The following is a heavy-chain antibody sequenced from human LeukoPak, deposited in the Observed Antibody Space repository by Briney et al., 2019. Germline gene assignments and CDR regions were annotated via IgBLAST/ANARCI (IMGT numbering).Heavy chain of an antibody. Sequence: SETLSLTCTVSGGSISSSSYYWGWIRQPPGKGLEWIGSIYYSGSTYYNPSLKSRVTISVDTSKNQFSLKLSSVTAADTAVYYCARQSHYYDSSGYLYWFDPWGQGTLVTVSS. J-gene: IGHJ5*02. V-gene: IGHV4-39*01. CDR3: ARQSHYYDSSGYLYWFDP. D-gene: IGHD3-22*01. CDR2: IYYSGST. CDR1: GGSISSSSYY.